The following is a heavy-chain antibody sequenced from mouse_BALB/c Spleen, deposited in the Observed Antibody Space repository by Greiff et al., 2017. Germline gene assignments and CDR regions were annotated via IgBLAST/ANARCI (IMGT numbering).Heavy chain of an antibody. D-gene: IGHD2-14*01. V-gene: IGHV5-4*02. CDR3: ARKDYRYDGYYYAMDY. Sequence: EVKLMESGGGLVKPGGSLKLSCAASGFTFSDYYMYWVRQTPEKRLEWVATISDGGSYTYYPDSVKGRFTISRDNAKNNLYLQMSSLKSEDTAMYYCARKDYRYDGYYYAMDYWGQGTSVTVSS. CDR2: ISDGGSYT. CDR1: GFTFSDYY. J-gene: IGHJ4*01.